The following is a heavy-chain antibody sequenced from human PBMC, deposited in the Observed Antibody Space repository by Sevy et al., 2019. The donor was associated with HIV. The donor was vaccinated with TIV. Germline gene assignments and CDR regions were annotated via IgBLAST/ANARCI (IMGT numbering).Heavy chain of an antibody. CDR3: TGSPPVRSGDDSLNWFDP. CDR1: GGSISAYY. Sequence: SETLSLTCTVSGGSISAYYWSWIRQPPGKALEYIGFIYYTGSTYYNPSLKNRVTISVDTSENQFSLNLSSVTAADTAVYYCTGSPPVRSGDDSLNWFDPWGQGTVVTVSS. V-gene: IGHV4-59*01. D-gene: IGHD5-12*01. J-gene: IGHJ5*02. CDR2: IYYTGST.